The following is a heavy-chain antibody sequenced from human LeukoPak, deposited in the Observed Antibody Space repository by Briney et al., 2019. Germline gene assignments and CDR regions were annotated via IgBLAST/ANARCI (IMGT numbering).Heavy chain of an antibody. CDR2: IYSGGST. Sequence: GGSLRLSCAASGFTVSNNYMTWVRQAPGKGLEWVSLIYSGGSTYYADSVKGRFTISRDNSQNTLYLQMTSLRVEDTAVYYCATRPPIVPAPYYSDYWGQGALVTVSS. D-gene: IGHD2-2*01. V-gene: IGHV3-53*01. CDR3: ATRPPIVPAPYYSDY. CDR1: GFTVSNNY. J-gene: IGHJ4*02.